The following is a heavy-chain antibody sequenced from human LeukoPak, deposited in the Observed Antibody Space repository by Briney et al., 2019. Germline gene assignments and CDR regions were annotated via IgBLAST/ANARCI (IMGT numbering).Heavy chain of an antibody. CDR3: AKEEYDILTGYPTFDY. V-gene: IGHV3-30*18. D-gene: IGHD3-9*01. CDR1: VFTFSSYG. J-gene: IGHJ4*02. Sequence: GGSLRLSCAASVFTFSSYGMHWVRQAPGKGLEWVAVISYDGSNKYYADSVKGRFTISRDNSKNTLYLQMNSLRAEDTAVYYCAKEEYDILTGYPTFDYWGQGTLVTVSS. CDR2: ISYDGSNK.